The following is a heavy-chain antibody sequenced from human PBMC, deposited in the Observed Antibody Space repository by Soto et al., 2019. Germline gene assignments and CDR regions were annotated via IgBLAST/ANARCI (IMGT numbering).Heavy chain of an antibody. CDR1: GYTFSGFY. CDR2: INPNSGGT. J-gene: IGHJ4*01. Sequence: ASVKVSCKASGYTFSGFYKHWERQAPGQGLEWMGWINPNSGGTKSAEKFQGRVTMTRDTSISTAYMELSRLTSDDTAVYYCASAAVTGTAGLDFWGHGTQVTFSS. D-gene: IGHD6-19*01. V-gene: IGHV1-2*02. CDR3: ASAAVTGTAGLDF.